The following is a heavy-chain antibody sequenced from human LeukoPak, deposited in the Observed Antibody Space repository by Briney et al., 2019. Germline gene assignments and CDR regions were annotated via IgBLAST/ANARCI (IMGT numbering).Heavy chain of an antibody. D-gene: IGHD6-13*01. CDR2: VLDSGGT. CDR3: ARGYSSSWNYFDY. Sequence: SETLSLTCTVSGGSISNYWWSWIRQPPGKGLEWIGSVLDSGGTNYNPSLKSRVTISVDTSKKQFSLKLSSVTAADTAVYYCARGYSSSWNYFDYWGQGTLVAVSS. J-gene: IGHJ4*02. V-gene: IGHV4-59*01. CDR1: GGSISNYW.